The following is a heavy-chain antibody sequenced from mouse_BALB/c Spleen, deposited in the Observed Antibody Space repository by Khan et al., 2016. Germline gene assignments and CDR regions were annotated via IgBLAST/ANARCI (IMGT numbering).Heavy chain of an antibody. V-gene: IGHV1S41*01. CDR1: GYTFTSYW. Sequence: DLVKPGASVKLSCKASGYTFTSYWINWIKQRPGQGLEWIGRIAPGSGSTYYNEMFKGKATLTVDTSSSTAYIHLSSLSSEDSAVYFCAREGTVPLMDYWGQGTSGTVSS. D-gene: IGHD1-1*01. J-gene: IGHJ4*01. CDR2: IAPGSGST. CDR3: AREGTVPLMDY.